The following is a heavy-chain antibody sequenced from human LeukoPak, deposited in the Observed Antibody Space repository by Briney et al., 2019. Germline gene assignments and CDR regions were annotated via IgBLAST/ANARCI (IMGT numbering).Heavy chain of an antibody. CDR1: GFTFHFYG. CDR2: VSGNGDMI. Sequence: SGGSLRLSCAASGFTFHFYGMSWVRQAPGKGLEWVSAVSGNGDMIHYADSVKGRFTVSRDNFKNTLDLQMNSLRAEDTALYYCAREYIQYSYGYGGAVYWGQGTLVTVSS. V-gene: IGHV3-23*01. CDR3: AREYIQYSYGYGGAVY. J-gene: IGHJ4*02. D-gene: IGHD5-18*01.